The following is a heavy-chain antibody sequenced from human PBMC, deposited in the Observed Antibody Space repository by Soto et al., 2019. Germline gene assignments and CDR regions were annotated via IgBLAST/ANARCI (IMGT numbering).Heavy chain of an antibody. V-gene: IGHV3-23*01. CDR3: AKDFYPGAGPDY. CDR2: ISGSGGST. J-gene: IGHJ4*02. Sequence: GGSLRLSCAASGFTFSSCAMSWVRQAPGKGLEWVSAISGSGGSTYYADSVKGRFTISRDNSRNTLYLQVNGLRAEDTAVYYCAKDFYPGAGPDYWGQGTLVTVSS. D-gene: IGHD3-3*01. CDR1: GFTFSSCA.